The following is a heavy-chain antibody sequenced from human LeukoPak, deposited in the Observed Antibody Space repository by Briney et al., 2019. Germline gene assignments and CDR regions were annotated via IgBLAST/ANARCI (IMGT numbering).Heavy chain of an antibody. J-gene: IGHJ3*02. CDR2: INPNSGGT. D-gene: IGHD2-15*01. Sequence: ASVKVSCKASGYTFTGYYMHWVRQAPGQGLEWMGWINPNSGGTNYAQKFQGRVTMTRDTSISTAYMELSRLRSDDTAVYYCARASGVVEDFDAFDIWGQGTMVTVSS. CDR1: GYTFTGYY. CDR3: ARASGVVEDFDAFDI. V-gene: IGHV1-2*02.